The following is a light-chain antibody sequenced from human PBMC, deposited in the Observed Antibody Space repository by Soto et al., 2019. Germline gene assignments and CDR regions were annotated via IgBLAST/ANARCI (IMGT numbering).Light chain of an antibody. CDR1: QSIYRNY. V-gene: IGKV3-20*01. J-gene: IGKJ2*01. Sequence: EIVVPQSPGTLSLSPGERATLSCRASQSIYRNYLAWYQQRPGQSPRLLIYNAFSRVTGIPDRFSGSGSGTDFSLTIRRLEPEDFAVYSCQHYATSPLYTIGQGTKLEIK. CDR3: QHYATSPLYT. CDR2: NAF.